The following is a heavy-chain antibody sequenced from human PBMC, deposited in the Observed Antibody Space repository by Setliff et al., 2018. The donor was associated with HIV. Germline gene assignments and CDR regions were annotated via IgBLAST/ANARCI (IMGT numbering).Heavy chain of an antibody. J-gene: IGHJ3*02. CDR2: IYTSGST. V-gene: IGHV4-38-2*02. CDR3: ARDGGGSSWYRESAFDI. CDR1: GYSISSGYY. D-gene: IGHD6-13*01. Sequence: SETLSLTCSVSGYSISSGYYWGWIRQPPGKGLEWIGHIYTSGSTNYNPSLKSRVTISVDTSKNQFSLKLSSVTAADTAVYYCARDGGGSSWYRESAFDIWGQGTMVTVSS.